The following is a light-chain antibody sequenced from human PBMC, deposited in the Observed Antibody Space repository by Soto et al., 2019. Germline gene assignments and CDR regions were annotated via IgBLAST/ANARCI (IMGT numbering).Light chain of an antibody. J-gene: IGKJ5*01. CDR1: QSVSSSY. CDR2: DAS. V-gene: IGKV3D-15*01. CDR3: QQYDNWPPIT. Sequence: PGESANLSCRASQSVSSSYLAWYQQKPGQAPRLLIYDASNRATGIPSRFSGSGSGTDFTLTISSLQSEDFAVYYCQQYDNWPPITFGQGTRLEIK.